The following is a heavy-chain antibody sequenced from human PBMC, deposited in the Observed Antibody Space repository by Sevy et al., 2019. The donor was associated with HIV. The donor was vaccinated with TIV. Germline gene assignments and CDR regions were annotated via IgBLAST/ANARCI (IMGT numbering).Heavy chain of an antibody. CDR1: GFTFSSYA. CDR3: AKPRDDYVGFDY. V-gene: IGHV3-23*01. D-gene: IGHD4-17*01. CDR2: ISGSGGST. Sequence: GGSLRLSYAASGFTFSSYAMSWVRQAPGKGLEWVSAISGSGGSTYYADSVKGRFTISRDNSKNTLYLQMNSLRAEDTAVYYCAKPRDDYVGFDYWGQGTLVTVSS. J-gene: IGHJ4*02.